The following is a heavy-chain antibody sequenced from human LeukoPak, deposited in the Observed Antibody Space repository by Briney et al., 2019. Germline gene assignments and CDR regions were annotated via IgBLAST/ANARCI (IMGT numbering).Heavy chain of an antibody. Sequence: GGSLRLSCAASGFTFDDYAMHWIRQAPGKGLEWVSLISGDAGSTYYADSVKGRFTISRDDSKNSLYLQMNSLRTEDTAFYYCAKDIYRGLDMATRPDYWGQGTLVTVSS. CDR2: ISGDAGST. V-gene: IGHV3-43*02. CDR1: GFTFDDYA. J-gene: IGHJ4*02. CDR3: AKDIYRGLDMATRPDY. D-gene: IGHD5-24*01.